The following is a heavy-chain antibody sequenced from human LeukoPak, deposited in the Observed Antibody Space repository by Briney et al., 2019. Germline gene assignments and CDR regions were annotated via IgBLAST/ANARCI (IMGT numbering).Heavy chain of an antibody. CDR3: ARWDYDFWSGYYYFDY. CDR2: INHSGST. D-gene: IGHD3-3*01. CDR1: GGSFSGYY. V-gene: IGHV4-34*01. Sequence: SETLSLTCAVYGGSFSGYYWSWIRQPPGKGLEWIGEINHSGSTNYNPSLKSRVTISVDTSKNQFSLKLSSVTAADTAVYYCARWDYDFWSGYYYFDYWGQGTLVTVSS. J-gene: IGHJ4*02.